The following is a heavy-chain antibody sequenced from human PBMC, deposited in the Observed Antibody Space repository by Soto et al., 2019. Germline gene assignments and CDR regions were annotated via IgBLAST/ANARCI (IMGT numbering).Heavy chain of an antibody. CDR3: ALTYYYDSSGYSGAFDI. J-gene: IGHJ3*02. D-gene: IGHD3-22*01. CDR2: IYYSGST. Sequence: SETLSLTCTVSGGSISSSSYYWGWIRQPPGKGLEWIGSIYYSGSTYYNPSLKSRVTISVDTSKNQFSLKLSSVTAADTAVYYCALTYYYDSSGYSGAFDIWGQGTMVTVSS. V-gene: IGHV4-39*01. CDR1: GGSISSSSYY.